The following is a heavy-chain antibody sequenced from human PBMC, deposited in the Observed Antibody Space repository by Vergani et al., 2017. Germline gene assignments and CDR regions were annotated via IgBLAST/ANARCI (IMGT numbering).Heavy chain of an antibody. CDR1: GYTFTSYG. D-gene: IGHD4-17*01. CDR3: ARYLRGDYYYYYMDV. J-gene: IGHJ6*03. V-gene: IGHV1-18*04. Sequence: QVQLVQSGAEVKKPGASVKVSCKASGYTFTSYGISWVRQAPGQGLEWMGGISAYNGKTNYAQKRQGRVTMTTDTSTSTAYMELRSLRSDDTAVYYCARYLRGDYYYYYMDVWGKGTTVTVSS. CDR2: ISAYNGKT.